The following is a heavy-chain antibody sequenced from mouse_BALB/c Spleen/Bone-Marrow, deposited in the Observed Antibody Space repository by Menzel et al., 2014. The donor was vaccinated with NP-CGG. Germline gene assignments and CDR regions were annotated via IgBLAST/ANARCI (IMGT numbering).Heavy chain of an antibody. CDR1: GYSFTGYN. J-gene: IGHJ2*01. CDR3: ARSYNSFDF. V-gene: IGHV1-39*01. CDR2: VDPYYGAT. Sequence: EVQLQQSGPELEKPGASVKISCKASGYSFTGYNMNWVKQYNGQSLEWIGNVDPYYGATTYNQKFKGKATLTVDKSSSTAYMQLERLTSEDSAVYYCARSYNSFDFWGQGTTLIVSS.